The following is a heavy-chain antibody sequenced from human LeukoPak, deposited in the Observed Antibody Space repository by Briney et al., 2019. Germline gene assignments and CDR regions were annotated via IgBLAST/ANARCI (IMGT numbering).Heavy chain of an antibody. CDR2: IYTSGST. CDR3: ARDNWNDDAFDI. CDR1: GGSISSYY. J-gene: IGHJ3*02. V-gene: IGHV4-4*07. D-gene: IGHD1-1*01. Sequence: SETLSLTCTVSGGSISSYYWNWIRQPAGKGLEWIGRIYTSGSTNYNPSLKSRVTISVDKSKNQFSLKLSSVTAADTAVYYCARDNWNDDAFDIWGQGTMVTVSS.